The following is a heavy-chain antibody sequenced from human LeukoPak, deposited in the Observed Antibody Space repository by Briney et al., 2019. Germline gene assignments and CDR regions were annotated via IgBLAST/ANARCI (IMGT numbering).Heavy chain of an antibody. D-gene: IGHD3-10*01. V-gene: IGHV4-59*01. CDR2: IYYSGST. CDR1: GGSISSYY. CDR3: AGRDRGGSWY. Sequence: KPSETLSLTCTVSGGSISSYYWSWIRQPPGKGLEWIGYIYYSGSTSYNPSLKSRVTISVDTSKNQFSLKLSSVTAADTAVYYCAGRDRGGSWYWGQGTLVTVSS. J-gene: IGHJ4*02.